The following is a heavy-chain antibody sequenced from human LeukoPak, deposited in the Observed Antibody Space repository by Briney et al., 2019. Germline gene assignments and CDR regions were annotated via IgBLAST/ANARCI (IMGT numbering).Heavy chain of an antibody. CDR1: GFTFSSYG. D-gene: IGHD3-10*01. V-gene: IGHV3-30*18. Sequence: PGGSPRLSCAASGFTFSSYGMHWVRQAPGKGLEWVAVISYDGSNKYYADSVKGRFTISRDNSKNTLYLQMNSLRAEDTAVYYCAKPLLWFGEFGYYYGMDVWGQGTTVTVSS. J-gene: IGHJ6*02. CDR2: ISYDGSNK. CDR3: AKPLLWFGEFGYYYGMDV.